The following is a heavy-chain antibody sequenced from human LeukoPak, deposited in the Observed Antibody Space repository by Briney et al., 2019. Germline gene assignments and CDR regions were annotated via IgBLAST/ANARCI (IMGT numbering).Heavy chain of an antibody. J-gene: IGHJ4*02. V-gene: IGHV3-48*01. D-gene: IGHD2-15*01. CDR2: ISSSSSTI. Sequence: PGGSLRLSCAASGFTFSSYSMNWVRQAPGKGLEWVSYISSSSSTIYYADSVKGRFTISRDNAKNSLYLQMNSLRAEDTAVYYCARDGWGLRGGLDYSGQGTLVTVSS. CDR1: GFTFSSYS. CDR3: ARDGWGLRGGLDY.